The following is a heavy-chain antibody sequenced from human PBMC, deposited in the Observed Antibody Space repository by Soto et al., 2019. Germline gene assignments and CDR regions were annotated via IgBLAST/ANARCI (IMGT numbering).Heavy chain of an antibody. CDR1: GGFISSSSYY. Sequence: SETLSLTCTVSGGFISSSSYYWGWIRQPPGKGLEWIGSIYYSGSTYYNPSLKSRVTISVDTSKNQFSLKLSSVTAADTAVYYCARLPSGSYFDYWGQGTLVTVSS. CDR2: IYYSGST. D-gene: IGHD1-26*01. CDR3: ARLPSGSYFDY. J-gene: IGHJ4*02. V-gene: IGHV4-39*01.